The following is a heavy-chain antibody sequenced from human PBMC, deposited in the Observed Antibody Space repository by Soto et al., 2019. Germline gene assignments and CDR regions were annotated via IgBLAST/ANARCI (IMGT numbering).Heavy chain of an antibody. CDR3: ARWGAVADFDY. CDR1: GCFISRYY. V-gene: IGHV4-59*08. J-gene: IGHJ4*02. D-gene: IGHD6-19*01. CDR2: IYYSGST. Sequence: PSETLSLTSTFSGCFISRYYWSLIRQPPGKGLEWIGYIYYSGSTNYNPSLKSRVTISVDTSKNQLSLKLSSVTAADTAVYYCARWGAVADFDYWCQGTLVTVSS.